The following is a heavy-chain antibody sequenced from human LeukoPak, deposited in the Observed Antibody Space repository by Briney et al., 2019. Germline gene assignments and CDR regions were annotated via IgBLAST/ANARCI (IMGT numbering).Heavy chain of an antibody. Sequence: QSGGSLRLSCAASGFTFSSYWMSWVRQAPGKGLEWVANIKQDGSEKYYVDSVKGRFTISRDNAKNSLYLQMNSLRAEDTAVYYCARSGVITFGGVIVEGGDYFDYWGQGTLVTVSS. CDR1: GFTFSSYW. V-gene: IGHV3-7*01. CDR3: ARSGVITFGGVIVEGGDYFDY. D-gene: IGHD3-16*02. CDR2: IKQDGSEK. J-gene: IGHJ4*02.